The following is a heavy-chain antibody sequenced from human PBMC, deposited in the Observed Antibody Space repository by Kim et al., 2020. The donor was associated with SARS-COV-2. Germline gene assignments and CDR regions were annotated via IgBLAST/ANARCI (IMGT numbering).Heavy chain of an antibody. V-gene: IGHV4-34*01. CDR1: GGSFSGYY. D-gene: IGHD3-10*01. Sequence: SETLSLTCAVYGGSFSGYYWSWIRQPPGKGLEWIGEINHSGSTNYNPSLKSRVTISVDTSKNQFSLKLSSVTAADTAVYYCASLVYRGRFDPWGQGTLVTVPS. CDR2: INHSGST. CDR3: ASLVYRGRFDP. J-gene: IGHJ5*02.